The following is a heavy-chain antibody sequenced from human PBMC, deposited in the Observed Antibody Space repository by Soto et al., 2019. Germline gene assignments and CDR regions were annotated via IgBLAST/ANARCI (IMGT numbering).Heavy chain of an antibody. J-gene: IGHJ6*02. CDR3: ASGLYCSGGSCYYNRYYYYGMDV. CDR2: IDPSDSYT. D-gene: IGHD2-15*01. V-gene: IGHV5-10-1*01. CDR1: GYSFTSYW. Sequence: GESLKISCKGSGYSFTSYWISWVRQMPGKGLEWMGRIDPSDSYTNYSPSFQGHVTISADKSISTAYLQWSSLKASDTAMYYCASGLYCSGGSCYYNRYYYYGMDVWGQGTTVTVSS.